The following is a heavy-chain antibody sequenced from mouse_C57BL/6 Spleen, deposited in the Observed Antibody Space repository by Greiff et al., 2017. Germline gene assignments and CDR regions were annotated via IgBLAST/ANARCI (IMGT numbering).Heavy chain of an antibody. V-gene: IGHV1-64*01. J-gene: IGHJ2*01. CDR1: GYTFTSYW. D-gene: IGHD1-1*01. CDR3: ARLLLRYLDY. Sequence: QVQLQQPGAELVKPGASVKLSCKASGYTFTSYWMHWVKQRPGQGLEWIGMIHPNSGSTNYNEKFKSKATLTVDKSSSSAYMQLSSLTSEDSAVYYCARLLLRYLDYWGQGTTLTVSS. CDR2: IHPNSGST.